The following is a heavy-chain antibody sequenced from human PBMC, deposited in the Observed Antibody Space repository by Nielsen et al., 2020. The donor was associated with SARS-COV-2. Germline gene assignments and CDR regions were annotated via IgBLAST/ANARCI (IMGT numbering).Heavy chain of an antibody. CDR3: ASLQLSGWYPLDY. CDR1: GYTLTELS. D-gene: IGHD6-19*01. V-gene: IGHV1-24*01. CDR2: FDPEDGET. Sequence: ASVKVSCKVSGYTLTELSMHWVRQAPGKGLEWMGGFDPEDGETIYAQKFQGRVTMTEDTSTDTAYMELRSLRSDDTAVYYCASLQLSGWYPLDYWGQGTLVTVSS. J-gene: IGHJ4*02.